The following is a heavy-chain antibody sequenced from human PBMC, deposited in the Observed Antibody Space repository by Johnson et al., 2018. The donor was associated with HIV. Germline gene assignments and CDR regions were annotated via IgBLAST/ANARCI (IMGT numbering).Heavy chain of an antibody. CDR1: GFTFSSYG. J-gene: IGHJ3*02. Sequence: VQVVESGGGVVQPGGSLRLSCAASGFTFSSYGMHWVRQAPGKGLEWVAFRRYDGRNKYYVDSVKGRFTISRDNSKNTLYLQMNSLRAEDTAVYYCARDGPRRDAYDIWGQGTMVTVSS. V-gene: IGHV3-30*02. CDR2: RRYDGRNK. CDR3: ARDGPRRDAYDI.